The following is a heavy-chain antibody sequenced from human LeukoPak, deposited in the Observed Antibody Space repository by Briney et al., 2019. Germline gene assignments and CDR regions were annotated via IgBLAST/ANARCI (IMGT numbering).Heavy chain of an antibody. CDR3: GSLTVVARDH. J-gene: IGHJ4*02. CDR1: GFSFSTHW. Sequence: PGGSLRLSCAASGFSFSTHWMHWVRQAPGEGVVCVAQINSDGSRTSYADSVKGRFTISRDNAKNTLYLEMISLRAEDTAVYYCGSLTVVARDHWGQGTLVTVSS. V-gene: IGHV3-74*01. D-gene: IGHD3-22*01. CDR2: INSDGSRT.